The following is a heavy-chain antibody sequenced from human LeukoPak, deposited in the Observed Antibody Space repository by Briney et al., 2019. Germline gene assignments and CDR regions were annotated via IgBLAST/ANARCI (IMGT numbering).Heavy chain of an antibody. CDR2: TNHGGST. V-gene: IGHV4-34*01. D-gene: IGHD3/OR15-3a*01. CDR3: ARYASSTSYSPFDF. CDR1: GGSFSPYY. J-gene: IGHJ4*02. Sequence: SETLSLTCAVYGGSFSPYYWSWIRQPPDKGLEWVGETNHGGSTNYNPSLKSRVTISVDTSKNQFSLKLSSVTVADTAVYFCARYASSTSYSPFDFWGRGTLVTVSS.